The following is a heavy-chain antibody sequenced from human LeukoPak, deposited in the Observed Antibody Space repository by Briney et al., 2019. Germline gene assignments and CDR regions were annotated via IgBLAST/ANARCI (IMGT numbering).Heavy chain of an antibody. CDR1: GFTFDDYA. CDR3: AFGYCSGGSCYRYGEYFQH. Sequence: GGSLRLSCAASGFTFDDYAMHWVRQAPGKGLEWVSGISWNTGTIGYADSVKGRFTISRDNAKNSLYLQMNSLRAEDTALYYCAFGYCSGGSCYRYGEYFQHWGQGTLVTVSS. J-gene: IGHJ1*01. CDR2: ISWNTGTI. D-gene: IGHD2-15*01. V-gene: IGHV3-9*01.